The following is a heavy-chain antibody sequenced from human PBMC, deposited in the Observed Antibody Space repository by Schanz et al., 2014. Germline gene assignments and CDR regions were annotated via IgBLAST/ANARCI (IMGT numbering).Heavy chain of an antibody. Sequence: QVQLVQSGAEVKKPGSSVKVSCKASGGTFSSYTFSWVRQAPGQGLEWMGRIIPMNGIANYAQKFQGRVTITADISTRTAYMDLSSLRSDDTAVYYCARGLVRYFAYWGQGTLVTVSS. J-gene: IGHJ4*02. D-gene: IGHD2-8*02. CDR1: GGTFSSYT. CDR2: IIPMNGIA. CDR3: ARGLVRYFAY. V-gene: IGHV1-69*02.